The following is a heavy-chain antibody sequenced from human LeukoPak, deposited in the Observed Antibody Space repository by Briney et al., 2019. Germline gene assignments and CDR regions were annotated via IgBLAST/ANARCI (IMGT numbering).Heavy chain of an antibody. CDR1: GFTFSNSW. CDR3: AREKTYYDGSGNYYGGVFDY. V-gene: IGHV4-34*01. J-gene: IGHJ4*02. D-gene: IGHD3-22*01. CDR2: INHSGST. Sequence: SGTLRLTCAASGFTFSNSWMSWVRQPPGKGLEWIGEINHSGSTDYNPSLKSRVTISVDTSKNQFSLKLTSVSAADTAVYYCAREKTYYDGSGNYYGGVFDYWGQGTLVTVSS.